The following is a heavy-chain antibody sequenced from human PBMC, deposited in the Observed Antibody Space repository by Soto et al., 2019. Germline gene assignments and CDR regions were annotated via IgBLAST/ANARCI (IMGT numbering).Heavy chain of an antibody. D-gene: IGHD2-15*01. Sequence: GGSLRLSCTAPGFIVSDTYVNWVRQAPGKGLEWVSVISNRGDTHYADSVRGRFSLSRDISDNTLHLQMNNLRVEDTAVYYCAREPRYCRGGSCSITGDAYDIWGQGTMVTVSS. CDR3: AREPRYCRGGSCSITGDAYDI. CDR1: GFIVSDTY. J-gene: IGHJ3*02. CDR2: ISNRGDT. V-gene: IGHV3-66*01.